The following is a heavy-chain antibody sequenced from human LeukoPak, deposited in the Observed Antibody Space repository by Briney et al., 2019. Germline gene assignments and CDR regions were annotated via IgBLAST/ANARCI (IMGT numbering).Heavy chain of an antibody. CDR1: GYSFTSYW. V-gene: IGHV5-51*01. CDR3: ARCPDSYGSGSYDRNFDY. CDR2: IYPGDSDT. J-gene: IGHJ4*02. Sequence: GESLKISCKGSGYSFTSYWIGWVRQMPGKGLEWMGIIYPGDSDTRYSPSFQGQVTISADKSISTAYLQWSSLKASDTAMYYCARCPDSYGSGSYDRNFDYWGQGTLVTVSS. D-gene: IGHD3-10*01.